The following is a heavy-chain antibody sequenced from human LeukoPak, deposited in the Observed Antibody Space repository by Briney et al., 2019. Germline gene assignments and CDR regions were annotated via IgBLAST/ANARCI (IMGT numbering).Heavy chain of an antibody. CDR2: IYYSGST. D-gene: IGHD3-9*01. J-gene: IGHJ4*02. Sequence: SETLSLTCTVSGGSISSSSYYWGWIRQPPGKGLEWIGSIYYSGSTYYNPSLKSRVTISVDTSKNQFSLKLSSVTAADTAVYYCARVSSLDILTGTFDYWGQGTLVTVSS. CDR3: ARVSSLDILTGTFDY. V-gene: IGHV4-39*07. CDR1: GGSISSSSYY.